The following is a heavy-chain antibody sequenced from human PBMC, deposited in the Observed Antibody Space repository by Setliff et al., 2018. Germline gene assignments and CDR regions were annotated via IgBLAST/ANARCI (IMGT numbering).Heavy chain of an antibody. CDR1: GFIFDDYA. CDR2: ISWNSGSV. J-gene: IGHJ4*02. Sequence: PGGSLRLSCAASGFIFDDYAMHWVRQAPGKGLEWVSGISWNSGSVDYGDSVKGRFTISRDNAKNSLYLQMNSLRAEDTAVYYCARNTDLRNGFDYWGQGTLVTVSS. CDR3: ARNTDLRNGFDY. V-gene: IGHV3-9*01.